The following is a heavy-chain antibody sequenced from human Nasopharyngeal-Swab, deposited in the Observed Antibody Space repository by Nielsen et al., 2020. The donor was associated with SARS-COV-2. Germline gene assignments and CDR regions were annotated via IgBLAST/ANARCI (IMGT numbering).Heavy chain of an antibody. CDR2: ISAYNGNT. CDR1: GYTFTSYG. D-gene: IGHD4-11*01. V-gene: IGHV1-18*01. Sequence: ASVKVSCKASGYTFTSYGISWVRQAPGQGLEWMGWISAYNGNTNYAQKLQGRVTMTTDTSTSTAYMELRSLRSDDTAAYYCAAYSSGPYYYYGMDVWGQGTTVTVSS. CDR3: AAYSSGPYYYYGMDV. J-gene: IGHJ6*02.